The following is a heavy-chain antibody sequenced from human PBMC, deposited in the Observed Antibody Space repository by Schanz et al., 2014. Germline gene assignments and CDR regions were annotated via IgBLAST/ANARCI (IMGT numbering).Heavy chain of an antibody. CDR1: GFTFSSYD. CDR2: IGTAGDT. V-gene: IGHV3-13*04. Sequence: DVQLVDSGGGLAQPGGSLRLSCAASGFTFSSYDMHWVRHVTGKGLEWVSGIGTAGDTYYPDSVKGRFTISRENAQNSLFLQLNTLRAADAAVYYCARVVGSGCPYFDLWGQGTLVTVSS. CDR3: ARVVGSGCPYFDL. J-gene: IGHJ4*02. D-gene: IGHD6-19*01.